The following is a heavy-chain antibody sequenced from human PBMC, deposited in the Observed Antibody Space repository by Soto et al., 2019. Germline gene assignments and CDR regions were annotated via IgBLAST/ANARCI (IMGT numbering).Heavy chain of an antibody. Sequence: GASVKVSCKASGGTFSSYAISWVRQAPGQGLEWMGGIIPIFGTANYAQKFQGGVTITADKSTSTAYMELSSLRSEDTAVYYCARDGPVYYDSSGYYRRYYYGMDVWGQGTTVTVSS. CDR3: ARDGPVYYDSSGYYRRYYYGMDV. V-gene: IGHV1-69*06. CDR2: IIPIFGTA. CDR1: GGTFSSYA. D-gene: IGHD3-22*01. J-gene: IGHJ6*02.